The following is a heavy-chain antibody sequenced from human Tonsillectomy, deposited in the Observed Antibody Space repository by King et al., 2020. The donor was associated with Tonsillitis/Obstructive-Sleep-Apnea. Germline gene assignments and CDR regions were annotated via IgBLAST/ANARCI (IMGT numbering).Heavy chain of an antibody. CDR2: ISWNSGSI. Sequence: VQLVESGGGLVQPGRSLRLSCAASGFTFDDYAMHWVRQAPGKGLEWVSGISWNSGSIGYADSVKGRFTISRDNAKNSLYLQMNSLRAEDTALYYCAKDADSGNYYYYCMDVWGKGTTVTVSS. D-gene: IGHD1-26*01. V-gene: IGHV3-9*01. CDR1: GFTFDDYA. J-gene: IGHJ6*03. CDR3: AKDADSGNYYYYCMDV.